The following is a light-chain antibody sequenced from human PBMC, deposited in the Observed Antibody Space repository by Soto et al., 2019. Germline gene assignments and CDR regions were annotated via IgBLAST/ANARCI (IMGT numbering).Light chain of an antibody. CDR3: QQYHTDWT. J-gene: IGKJ1*01. V-gene: IGKV1-5*01. Sequence: DIQMAQSPSTLCASVGETVTVTCRASESIDNWLAWYQQKPGKAPKLLIFAASTLVRGVPSRFSGRGSGTEFTLTISSLQADDYATFYCQQYHTDWTFGQGTKVDIK. CDR1: ESIDNW. CDR2: AAS.